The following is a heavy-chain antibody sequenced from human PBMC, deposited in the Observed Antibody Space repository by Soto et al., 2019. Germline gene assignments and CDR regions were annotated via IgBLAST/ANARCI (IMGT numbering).Heavy chain of an antibody. CDR3: ARLGFPGAIYFDS. V-gene: IGHV5-51*01. CDR1: GYNFTTFW. Sequence: PGESLKISCKGSGYNFTTFWIGWVRQMPGKGLEWMGIIYPGDSETKYSPDFEGQVTISAGRSTNTAYLQWRSLRASDTAMYYCARLGFPGAIYFDSWGLGTLVTVSS. CDR2: IYPGDSET. J-gene: IGHJ4*02.